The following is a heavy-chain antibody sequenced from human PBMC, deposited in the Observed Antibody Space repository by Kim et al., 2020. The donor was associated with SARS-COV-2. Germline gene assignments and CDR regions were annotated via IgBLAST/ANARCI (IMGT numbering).Heavy chain of an antibody. Sequence: GGSLRLSCAASGFTFSSYGMHWVRQAPGKGLEWVAVISYDGSNKYYADSVKGRFTISRDNSKNTLYLQMNSLRAEDTAVYYCAKWGGGGSYFDLTTLDPWGQGTLVTVSS. CDR2: ISYDGSNK. D-gene: IGHD1-26*01. CDR1: GFTFSSYG. CDR3: AKWGGGGSYFDLTTLDP. V-gene: IGHV3-30*18. J-gene: IGHJ5*02.